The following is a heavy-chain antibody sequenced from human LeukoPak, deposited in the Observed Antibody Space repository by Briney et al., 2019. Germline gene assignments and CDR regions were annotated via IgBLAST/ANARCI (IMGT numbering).Heavy chain of an antibody. CDR3: ARDRNIVVVPAALYYYYYGMDV. D-gene: IGHD2-2*01. CDR2: IYPRDGST. V-gene: IGHV1-46*01. Sequence: ASVKVSCKASGYSFTSNYIHWVRQAPGQGLEWMGMIYPRDGSTSYAQKLQGRVTMTTDTSTSTAYMQLRSLRSDDTAVYYCARDRNIVVVPAALYYYYYGMDVWGQGTTVTVSS. CDR1: GYSFTSNY. J-gene: IGHJ6*02.